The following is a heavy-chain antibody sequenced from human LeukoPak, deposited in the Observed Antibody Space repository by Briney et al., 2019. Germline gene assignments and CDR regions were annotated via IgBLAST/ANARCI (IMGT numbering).Heavy chain of an antibody. J-gene: IGHJ3*02. V-gene: IGHV3-7*03. CDR1: GFTFSTHW. CDR2: IKRDGSAK. D-gene: IGHD5-18*01. Sequence: GGSLRLSCAASGFTFSTHWMTWIRQPPGKGLEWVASIKRDGSAKQYVDSVKGRFTISRDNAKNSVYLQMNNLSPDDTAVYYCARVDTPMAKDAFDTWGQGTMVIVSS. CDR3: ARVDTPMAKDAFDT.